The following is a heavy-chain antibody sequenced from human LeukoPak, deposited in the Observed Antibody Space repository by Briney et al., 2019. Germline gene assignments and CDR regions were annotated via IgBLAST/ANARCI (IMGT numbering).Heavy chain of an antibody. J-gene: IGHJ4*02. CDR1: GYSFTTYW. D-gene: IGHD4-17*01. CDR2: IYPGDSDT. V-gene: IGHV5-51*01. CDR3: ARQAPDGDYVDY. Sequence: GESLQISCKGSGYSFTTYWIGWVRQMPGKGLGWMGIIYPGDSDTRYSPSFQGQVTISADKSVNTASLQWSSLRASDTAIYYCARQAPDGDYVDYWGQGTLVTVSS.